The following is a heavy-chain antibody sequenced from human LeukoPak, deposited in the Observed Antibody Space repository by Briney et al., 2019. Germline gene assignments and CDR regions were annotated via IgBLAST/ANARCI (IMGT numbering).Heavy chain of an antibody. D-gene: IGHD3-22*01. CDR1: GYTFTGYY. Sequence: ASVKVSCKASGYTFTGYYMHWVRQAPGQGLEWMGWINPNSGGTNYAQKFQGRVTMTRDTSISTGYMELSRLRSDDTAVYYCARDLYSSGYFLDWGQGTLVTVSS. J-gene: IGHJ4*02. CDR3: ARDLYSSGYFLD. CDR2: INPNSGGT. V-gene: IGHV1-2*02.